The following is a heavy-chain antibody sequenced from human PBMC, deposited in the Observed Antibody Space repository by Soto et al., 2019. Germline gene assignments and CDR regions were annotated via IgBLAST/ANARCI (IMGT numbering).Heavy chain of an antibody. D-gene: IGHD1-26*01. CDR3: AQGKGVGATPDGANC. CDR2: IRSDGDTT. CDR1: GFTFSRYG. J-gene: IGHJ4*02. V-gene: IGHV3-23*01. Sequence: EVQVLESGGGLVQPGGSLRLSCAASGFTFSRYGMNWVRQAPGKGLEWVSGIRSDGDTTYNTDSVKGGFTVSRDTSKNTVYLQMNSLRAEDTAIYYCAQGKGVGATPDGANCWGQGTLVTVSS.